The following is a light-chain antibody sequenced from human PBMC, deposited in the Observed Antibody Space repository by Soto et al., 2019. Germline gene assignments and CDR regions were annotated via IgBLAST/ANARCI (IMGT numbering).Light chain of an antibody. CDR3: LQDFNYPWT. Sequence: DIHMTHSPSTLSASVRHRVTITFRASQSISSWFAWYQQKPGKAPKLLIYDASSLASGVPSRFSGSGSGTEFTLTISSLQPEDFATYFCLQDFNYPWTFGQGTKVDIK. J-gene: IGKJ1*01. CDR1: QSISSW. V-gene: IGKV1-5*01. CDR2: DAS.